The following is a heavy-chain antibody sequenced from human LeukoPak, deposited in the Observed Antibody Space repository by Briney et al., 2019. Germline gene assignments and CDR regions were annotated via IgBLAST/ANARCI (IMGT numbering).Heavy chain of an antibody. V-gene: IGHV3-21*01. CDR2: ISSSSSYI. CDR1: GFTFSSDS. J-gene: IGHJ3*02. CDR3: ASGRGYSYGDDAFDI. D-gene: IGHD5-18*01. Sequence: GGSLRLSCAASGFTFSSDSMKWVRQAPGKGLEWVSSISSSSSYIYYADSVKGRFTISRDNAKNSLYLQMNSLRAEDTAVYYCASGRGYSYGDDAFDIWGQGTMVTVSS.